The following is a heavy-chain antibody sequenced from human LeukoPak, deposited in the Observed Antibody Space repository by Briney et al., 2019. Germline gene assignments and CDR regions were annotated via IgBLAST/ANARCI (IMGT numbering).Heavy chain of an antibody. CDR2: ISSNEYDT. Sequence: GSLRLSCSASGFTFGAYFMHWVRQAPGKGLQYVSSISSNEYDTYYADSVKGRFTISRDNSKNTLFLQMNNQRPEDTAVYYCVKDLNGTWSFDYWGQGTLVTVSS. V-gene: IGHV3-64D*06. D-gene: IGHD2-8*01. J-gene: IGHJ4*02. CDR1: GFTFGAYF. CDR3: VKDLNGTWSFDY.